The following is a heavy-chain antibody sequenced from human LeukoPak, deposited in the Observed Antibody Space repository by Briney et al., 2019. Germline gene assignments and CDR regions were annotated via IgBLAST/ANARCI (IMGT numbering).Heavy chain of an antibody. CDR2: IYYSGST. V-gene: IGHV4-59*12. CDR3: ARAEMVRGVTPYYFDY. D-gene: IGHD3-10*01. Sequence: SETLSLTCAVYGGSFSGYYWSCIRQPPGKGLEWIGYIYYSGSTNYNPSLKSRVTISVDTSKNQFSLKLSSVTAADTAVYYCARAEMVRGVTPYYFDYWGQGTLVTVSS. J-gene: IGHJ4*02. CDR1: GGSFSGYY.